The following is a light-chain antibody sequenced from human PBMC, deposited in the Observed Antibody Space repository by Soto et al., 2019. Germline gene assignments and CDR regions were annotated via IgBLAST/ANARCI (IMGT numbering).Light chain of an antibody. CDR2: DVS. V-gene: IGLV2-14*01. CDR3: SSYTSSSLYV. Sequence: QSALTQPPSASGSPGQSVTISCTGTSSDVGGYKYVSWYQQLPGKAPKLMIYDVSDRPSGVSNRFSGSKSGSTASLTISGLQAEDEADYYCSSYTSSSLYVFGTGTKLTVL. CDR1: SSDVGGYKY. J-gene: IGLJ1*01.